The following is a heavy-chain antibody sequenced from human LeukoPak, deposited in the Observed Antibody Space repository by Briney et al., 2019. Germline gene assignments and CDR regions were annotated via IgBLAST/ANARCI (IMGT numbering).Heavy chain of an antibody. CDR3: ARRESWNWFDP. V-gene: IGHV4-39*01. Sequence: SETLSLTCTVSGGSISSSSHYWGWIRQPPGKGREWIGSFFYSGSTSYNPSLKSRVTISVDTSKNQFSLNVRSVTAADTAVYYCARRESWNWFDPWGQGTLVIVSS. CDR2: FFYSGST. CDR1: GGSISSSSHY. J-gene: IGHJ5*02.